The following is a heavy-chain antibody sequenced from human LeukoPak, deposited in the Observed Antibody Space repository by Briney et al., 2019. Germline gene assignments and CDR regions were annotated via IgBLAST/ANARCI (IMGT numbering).Heavy chain of an antibody. D-gene: IGHD2-2*01. CDR3: ARLGEDIVVVPAATGYFDY. Sequence: SETLSLTYTVSGGSISSYYWSWIRQPPGKGLEWIGYIYTSGSTNYNPSLKSRVTISVDTSKNQFSLKLSSVTAADTAVYYCARLGEDIVVVPAATGYFDYWGQGTLVTVSS. CDR2: IYTSGST. V-gene: IGHV4-4*09. CDR1: GGSISSYY. J-gene: IGHJ4*02.